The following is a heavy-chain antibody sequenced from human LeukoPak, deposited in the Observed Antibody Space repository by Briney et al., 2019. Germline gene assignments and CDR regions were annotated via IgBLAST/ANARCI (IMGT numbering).Heavy chain of an antibody. J-gene: IGHJ5*02. CDR3: ARSSLTYYYDSSDYYSNWFDP. CDR1: GYTFTSYA. V-gene: IGHV1-3*01. Sequence: ASVKVSCKASGYTFTSYAMHWVRQAPGQRLEWMGWINAGNGNTKYSQKLQGRVTITRDTSASTASMELSSLRSEDTAVYYCARSSLTYYYDSSDYYSNWFDPWGQGTLVTVSS. D-gene: IGHD3-22*01. CDR2: INAGNGNT.